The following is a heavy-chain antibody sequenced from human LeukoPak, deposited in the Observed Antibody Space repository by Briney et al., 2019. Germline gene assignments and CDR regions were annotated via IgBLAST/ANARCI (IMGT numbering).Heavy chain of an antibody. CDR1: GGSISSGNW. J-gene: IGHJ4*02. CDR3: TRAKRIIMIRGVITRYFDY. CDR2: IYHSGST. Sequence: PSGTLSLTCAVSGGSISSGNWWTWVRQPPGKGLDWIGEIYHSGSTNYNPSLKSRVTISVDKSKNQFSLKLSSVAAADTAVYYCTRAKRIIMIRGVITRYFDYWGQGTLVTVSS. D-gene: IGHD3-10*01. V-gene: IGHV4-4*02.